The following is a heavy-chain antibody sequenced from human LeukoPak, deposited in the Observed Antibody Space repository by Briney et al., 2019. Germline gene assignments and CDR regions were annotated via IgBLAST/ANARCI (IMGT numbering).Heavy chain of an antibody. D-gene: IGHD6-19*01. CDR3: AKPRSTGWYYFDY. Sequence: GRSLRLSCAASGFTFDGYAMHWVRQVPGKGLEWVSSISWNSGSVDYADSVKGRFTISRDNAKSSLYLQMNNLRVEDTALYYCAKPRSTGWYYFDYWGQGTLVTVSS. CDR1: GFTFDGYA. CDR2: ISWNSGSV. J-gene: IGHJ4*02. V-gene: IGHV3-9*01.